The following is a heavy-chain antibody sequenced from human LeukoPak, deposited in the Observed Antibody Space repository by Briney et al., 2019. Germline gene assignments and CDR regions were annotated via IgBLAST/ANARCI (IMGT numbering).Heavy chain of an antibody. V-gene: IGHV3-33*01. CDR3: ARDLSYGSLDF. Sequence: GGSLRLSCAASGFMLSTHGMHWVRQAPSKGLEWVAGMRHDGTREDYADSVKGRFTISRDLSKNTLNLQMNSLRVDDTAMFYCARDLSYGSLDFRGQGTLVTVSS. J-gene: IGHJ4*02. CDR2: MRHDGTRE. D-gene: IGHD1-26*01. CDR1: GFMLSTHG.